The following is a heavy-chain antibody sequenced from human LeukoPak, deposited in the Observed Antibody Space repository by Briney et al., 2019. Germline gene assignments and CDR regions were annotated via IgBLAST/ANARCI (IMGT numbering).Heavy chain of an antibody. J-gene: IGHJ6*03. CDR2: IYYSGST. Sequence: PSETLSLTCTVSGGSISSYYWRWIRQPPGKGLEWIGYIYYSGSTNYNPSLKSRVTISVDTSKNQFSLKLSSVTAADTAVYYCARTSSGYYGSGSYYWNYYYYYMDVWGKGTTVTVSS. CDR3: ARTSSGYYGSGSYYWNYYYYYMDV. V-gene: IGHV4-59*01. D-gene: IGHD3-10*01. CDR1: GGSISSYY.